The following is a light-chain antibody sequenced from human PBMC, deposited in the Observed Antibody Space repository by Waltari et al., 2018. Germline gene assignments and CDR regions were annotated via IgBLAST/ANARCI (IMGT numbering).Light chain of an antibody. Sequence: QSALTQPASVSGSPGQSITISCTGTSSDVGGYNYVSWYQQHPGKVPKLMIFDVSNRPSGVSNRFSGSKSGKPASLTISGLQAEDEADYYCASYTSHSHVVFGGGTKLTVL. J-gene: IGLJ2*01. CDR2: DVS. V-gene: IGLV2-14*01. CDR1: SSDVGGYNY. CDR3: ASYTSHSHVV.